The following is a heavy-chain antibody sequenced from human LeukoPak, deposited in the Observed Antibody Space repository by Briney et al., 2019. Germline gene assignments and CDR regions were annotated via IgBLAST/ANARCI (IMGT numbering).Heavy chain of an antibody. V-gene: IGHV3-23*01. D-gene: IGHD6-13*01. Sequence: GGSLRLSCAASGFTFSSYAMSWVRQAPGKGLKWVSAISGSGGSTYYADSVKGRFTISRDNSKNTLYLQMNSLRAEDTAVYYCAKDRGGSSRAAAGTDGYWGQGTLVTVSS. CDR3: AKDRGGSSRAAAGTDGY. CDR2: ISGSGGST. J-gene: IGHJ4*02. CDR1: GFTFSSYA.